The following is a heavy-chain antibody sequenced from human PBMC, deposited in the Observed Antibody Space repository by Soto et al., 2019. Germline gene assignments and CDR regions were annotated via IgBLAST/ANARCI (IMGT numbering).Heavy chain of an antibody. Sequence: QVQLVESGGGVVQPGRSLRLSCATSGFIFRSYAMHWVRQAPGKGLEWVAVISYDGSNKYYAESVKGRFTISRDNSKNTLYLQMNSLIAEETAVYYCAKAIAGRPDYYYGIDVWGQGTTVTVSS. J-gene: IGHJ6*02. V-gene: IGHV3-30-3*01. D-gene: IGHD6-6*01. CDR2: ISYDGSNK. CDR3: AKAIAGRPDYYYGIDV. CDR1: GFIFRSYA.